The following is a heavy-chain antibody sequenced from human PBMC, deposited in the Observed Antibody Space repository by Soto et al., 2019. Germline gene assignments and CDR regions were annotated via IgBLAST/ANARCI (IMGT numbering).Heavy chain of an antibody. CDR3: AKGAGDRLSLGMDV. D-gene: IGHD1-26*01. Sequence: VGSLRLSCAASGFSISDYGMEWVRQAPGKGLEWVALISYDGSNTYYADSVKGRFTISRDNSKDTLFLQMTGLRREDTAVYYCAKGAGDRLSLGMDVWGQGTTVTVSS. V-gene: IGHV3-30*18. CDR1: GFSISDYG. CDR2: ISYDGSNT. J-gene: IGHJ6*02.